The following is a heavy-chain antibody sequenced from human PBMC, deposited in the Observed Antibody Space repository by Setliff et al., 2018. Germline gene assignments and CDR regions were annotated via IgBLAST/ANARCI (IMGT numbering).Heavy chain of an antibody. CDR1: GYIFTSYG. V-gene: IGHV1-18*01. CDR3: ATERGLVVSATDYYYYMDV. Sequence: GASVKVSCKASGYIFTSYGFSWVRQAPGQGLEWMGWISTYNGKTNYAQKFQGRVTMTTDTSTSTAYMELRSLRSEDTAIYYCATERGLVVSATDYYYYMDVWGKGTTVTVSS. D-gene: IGHD2-15*01. J-gene: IGHJ6*03. CDR2: ISTYNGKT.